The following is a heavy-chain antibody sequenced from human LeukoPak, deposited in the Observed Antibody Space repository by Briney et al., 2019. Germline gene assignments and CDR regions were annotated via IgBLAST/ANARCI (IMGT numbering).Heavy chain of an antibody. CDR1: GFTFSSYW. Sequence: GGSLRLSCAASGFTFSSYWMSWVRQAPGKGLEWVSAISGSGGSTTYADSVKGRFTISRDNAKNTLYLQMNSLRAEDTAVYYCARAGRGLRYFDWLTYDYWGQGTLVTVSS. D-gene: IGHD3-9*01. V-gene: IGHV3-23*01. CDR3: ARAGRGLRYFDWLTYDY. CDR2: ISGSGGST. J-gene: IGHJ4*02.